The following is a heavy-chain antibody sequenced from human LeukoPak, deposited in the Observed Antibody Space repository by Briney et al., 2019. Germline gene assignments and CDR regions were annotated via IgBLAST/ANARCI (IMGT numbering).Heavy chain of an antibody. D-gene: IGHD3-22*01. CDR1: GYTFTNYY. J-gene: IGHJ3*02. CDR3: ARDTAIVDSSGYSLRPPNYAFDI. V-gene: IGHV7-4-1*02. CDR2: INTNTGNA. Sequence: ASVKVSCKASGYTFTNYYIHWVRQAPGQGLEWMGWINTNTGNAMYAQGFTGRFVFSLDTSVSTAYLHISSLRADDTAVYYCARDTAIVDSSGYSLRPPNYAFDIWGQGTMVTVSS.